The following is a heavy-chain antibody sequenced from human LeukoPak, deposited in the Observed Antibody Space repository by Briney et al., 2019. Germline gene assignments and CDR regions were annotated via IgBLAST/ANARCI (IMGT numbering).Heavy chain of an antibody. Sequence: SETLSLTCTVSGGSISSSSYYWGWIRQPPGKGLEWIGYIYYSGSTNYNPSLKSRVTISVDTSKNQFSLKLSSVTAADTAVYYCARVSGYSGYGDFDYWGQGTLVTVSS. J-gene: IGHJ4*02. D-gene: IGHD5-12*01. CDR3: ARVSGYSGYGDFDY. CDR2: IYYSGST. CDR1: GGSISSSSYY. V-gene: IGHV4-61*05.